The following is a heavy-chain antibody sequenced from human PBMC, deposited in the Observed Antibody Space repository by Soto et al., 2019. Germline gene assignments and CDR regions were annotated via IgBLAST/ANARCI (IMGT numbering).Heavy chain of an antibody. CDR1: GYTFTSYG. V-gene: IGHV1-2*04. Sequence: GASVKVSCKASGYTFTSYGISWVRQAPGQGLEWMGWINPNSGGTNYAQKFQGWVTMTKDTSISTAYMELSRLGSDDTAVYYCARDYYYDSSGSYGMDVWGQGTTVTVSS. D-gene: IGHD3-22*01. CDR2: INPNSGGT. CDR3: ARDYYYDSSGSYGMDV. J-gene: IGHJ6*02.